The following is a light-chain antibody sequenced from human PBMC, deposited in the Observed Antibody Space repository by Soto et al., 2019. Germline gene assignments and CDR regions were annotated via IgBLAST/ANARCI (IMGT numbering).Light chain of an antibody. Sequence: QPVLTQPPSASGTPGQRVTISCSGSSSNIGSNYVYWYQQLPGTVPQLLIYRNNERPSGVPDRLSGSKSGTSASLAISGLRSEDEADYYCAAWDDSLSGVVFGGGTKLTVL. CDR1: SSNIGSNY. V-gene: IGLV1-47*01. J-gene: IGLJ2*01. CDR3: AAWDDSLSGVV. CDR2: RNN.